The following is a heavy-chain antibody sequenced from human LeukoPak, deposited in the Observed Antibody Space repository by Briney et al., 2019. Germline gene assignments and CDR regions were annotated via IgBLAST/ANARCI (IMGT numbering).Heavy chain of an antibody. D-gene: IGHD2-21*01. CDR2: IYTSGSA. CDR3: ARDRDRYGGTDY. Sequence: SETLSLTCTVSGGSITGYYWSWIRQPAGKGLEWIGRIYTSGSANYNPSLKSRVTVSVDTSKNQISLNLTSVTAADTAVYYCARDRDRYGGTDYWGQGTLVTVSS. V-gene: IGHV4-4*07. J-gene: IGHJ4*02. CDR1: GGSITGYY.